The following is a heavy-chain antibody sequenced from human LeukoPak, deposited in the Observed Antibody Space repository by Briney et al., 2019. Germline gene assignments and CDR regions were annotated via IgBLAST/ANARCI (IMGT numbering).Heavy chain of an antibody. J-gene: IGHJ4*02. D-gene: IGHD2-2*01. V-gene: IGHV3-66*01. CDR3: ARAVPAASFY. CDR2: IYSGGST. CDR1: GFTVSSHY. Sequence: GSLRLSCAASGFTVSSHYMSWVRQAPGKGLEWVSIIYSGGSTYYADSVKGRFTISRDNSKNALYLQMNSLRAEDTAVYYCARAVPAASFYWGQGTLVTVSS.